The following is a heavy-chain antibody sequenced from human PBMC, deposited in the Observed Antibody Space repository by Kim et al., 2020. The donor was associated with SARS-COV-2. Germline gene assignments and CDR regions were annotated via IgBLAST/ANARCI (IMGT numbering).Heavy chain of an antibody. CDR2: ISYDGSNK. CDR3: AKDRRADIAAAFRADY. J-gene: IGHJ4*02. D-gene: IGHD6-13*01. Sequence: GGSLRLSCAASGFTFSSYGMHWVRQAPGKGLEWVAVISYDGSNKYYADSVKGRFTISRDNSKNTLYLQMNSLRAEDTAVYYCAKDRRADIAAAFRADYWGQGTLVTVSS. CDR1: GFTFSSYG. V-gene: IGHV3-30*18.